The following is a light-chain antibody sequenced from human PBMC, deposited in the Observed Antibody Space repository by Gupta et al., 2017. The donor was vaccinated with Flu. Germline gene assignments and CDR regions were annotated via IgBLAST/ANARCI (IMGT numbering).Light chain of an antibody. CDR1: QSVGNS. CDR3: RQDREYPIT. CDR2: GAS. Sequence: DFQMTQFPSSLSASVGDRVIITCRASQSVGNSLGWYQQKPEKAPKSLIYGASSLQDGVPSRFSGSGFGTEFTLTISSLQPEDFGTYYCRQDREYPITFGQGTQLEIK. V-gene: IGKV1D-16*01. J-gene: IGKJ5*01.